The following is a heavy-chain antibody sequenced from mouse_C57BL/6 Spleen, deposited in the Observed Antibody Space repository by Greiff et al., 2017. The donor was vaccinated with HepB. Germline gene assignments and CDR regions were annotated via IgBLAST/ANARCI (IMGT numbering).Heavy chain of an antibody. CDR1: GYSITSGYY. Sequence: ESGPGLVKPSQSLSLTCSVTGYSITSGYYWNWIRQFPGNKLEWMGYISYDGSNNYNPSLKNRISITRDTSKNQFFLKLNSVTTEDTATYYCASYDYEYYYAMDYWGQGTSVTVSS. CDR2: ISYDGSN. V-gene: IGHV3-6*01. J-gene: IGHJ4*01. CDR3: ASYDYEYYYAMDY. D-gene: IGHD2-4*01.